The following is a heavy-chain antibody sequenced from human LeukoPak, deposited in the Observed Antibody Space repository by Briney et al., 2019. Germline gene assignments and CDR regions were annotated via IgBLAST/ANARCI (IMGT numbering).Heavy chain of an antibody. CDR2: ISANDGNT. CDR3: ARESHVTREDY. V-gene: IGHV1-18*01. D-gene: IGHD3-10*01. Sequence: ASVKVSCKASGGTFSSYAISWVRQAPGQGLEWMGWISANDGNTDYPQKLQGRVTMTTDTSTSTAYMELRSLRSDDTAVYYCARESHVTREDYWGQGTLVTVSS. CDR1: GGTFSSYA. J-gene: IGHJ4*02.